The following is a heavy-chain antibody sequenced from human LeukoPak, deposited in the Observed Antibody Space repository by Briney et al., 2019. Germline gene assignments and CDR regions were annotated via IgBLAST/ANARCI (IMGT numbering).Heavy chain of an antibody. Sequence: GGSLRLSCAASGFTFSSYAMHWVRQAPGKGLEWVAVISYDGSNKYYADSVKGRFTISRDNSKNTLYLQMNSLRAEDTAVYYCASDTTAIAALDYWGQGTLVTVSS. CDR1: GFTFSSYA. CDR3: ASDTTAIAALDY. J-gene: IGHJ4*02. D-gene: IGHD5-18*01. CDR2: ISYDGSNK. V-gene: IGHV3-30*04.